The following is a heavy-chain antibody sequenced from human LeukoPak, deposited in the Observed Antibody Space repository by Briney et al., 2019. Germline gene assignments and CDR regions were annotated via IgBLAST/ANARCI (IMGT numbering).Heavy chain of an antibody. V-gene: IGHV4-38-2*02. CDR2: IYHSGTT. CDR1: GYTISSGYY. CDR3: ARGPVTPED. Sequence: PSETLSLTCTVSGYTISSGYYWGWIRQPPGKGLEWIGTIYHSGTTYYNPSLKSRVTISVDTSNNQFSLKLSSVTAADTAVYYCARGPVTPEDWGQRTLVTVSS. J-gene: IGHJ4*02. D-gene: IGHD4-17*01.